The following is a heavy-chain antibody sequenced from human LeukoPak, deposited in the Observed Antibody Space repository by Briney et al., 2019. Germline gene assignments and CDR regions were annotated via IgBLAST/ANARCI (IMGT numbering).Heavy chain of an antibody. J-gene: IGHJ4*02. D-gene: IGHD6-19*01. CDR1: GAAFTKYG. V-gene: IGHV3-23*01. Sequence: GGSLRLSCAASGAAFTKYGMKWVRQSAGAGLEYISGISRSGDITHYADSVKGRFTISRDNSKNTVYLQMNSLRAEDTAVYYCAKTTTGYSSGRFPGWPVDYWGQGTLVTVSS. CDR2: ISRSGDIT. CDR3: AKTTTGYSSGRFPGWPVDY.